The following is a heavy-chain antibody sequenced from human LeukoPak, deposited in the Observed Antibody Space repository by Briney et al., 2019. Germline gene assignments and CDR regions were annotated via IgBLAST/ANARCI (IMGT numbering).Heavy chain of an antibody. J-gene: IGHJ4*02. CDR3: ASQYCGGGSCKSQ. CDR2: ISSGGSNI. Sequence: GGSLRLSGAASGFTFITYAMNWVRQAPGKGLEWVSYISSGGSNIYYADSVKGRFTISRDNAKNSLYLQMNSLRDEDTAVYYCASQYCGGGSCKSQWGQGTLVTVSS. CDR1: GFTFITYA. D-gene: IGHD2-15*01. V-gene: IGHV3-48*02.